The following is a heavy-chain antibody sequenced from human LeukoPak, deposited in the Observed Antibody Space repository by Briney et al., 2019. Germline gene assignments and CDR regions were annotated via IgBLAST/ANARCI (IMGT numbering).Heavy chain of an antibody. J-gene: IGHJ4*02. Sequence: SETLSLTCTVSGGSISSSSYYWGWIRQPPGKGLEWIGSIYYSGSTYYNPSLKSRVTISVDTSKNQFSLKLSSVTAADTAVYYCARGPRRYCSGGSCYSPFDYWGQGTLVTVSS. D-gene: IGHD2-15*01. CDR3: ARGPRRYCSGGSCYSPFDY. V-gene: IGHV4-39*01. CDR2: IYYSGST. CDR1: GGSISSSSYY.